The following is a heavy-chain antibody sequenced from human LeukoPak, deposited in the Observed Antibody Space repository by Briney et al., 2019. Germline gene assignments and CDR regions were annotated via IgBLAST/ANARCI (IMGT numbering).Heavy chain of an antibody. CDR2: TYCRPTWYN. V-gene: IGHV6-1*01. CDR3: ARRLTQYDCFDP. J-gene: IGHJ5*02. Sequence: TSQTLSLTWAISGASVSSNSVTWNWIRQSPSRGFEVLGRTYCRPTWYNDYAVSVRGRITDNPDTSKIQFSLHLNSVTPEDTAVYYCARRLTQYDCFDPWGQGTLVTVSS. D-gene: IGHD2-2*01. CDR1: GASVSSNSVT.